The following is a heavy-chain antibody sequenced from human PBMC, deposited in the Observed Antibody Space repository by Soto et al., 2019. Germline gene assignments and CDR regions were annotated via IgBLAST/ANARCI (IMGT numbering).Heavy chain of an antibody. CDR2: IYYSGST. Sequence: SETLSLTCTVSGGSISSYYWSWIRQPPGKGLEWIGYIYYSGSTNYNPSLKSRVTISVDTSKNQFSLKLSSVTAADTAVYYCARGPEGGYGDYVFDYWGQGTLVTVSS. D-gene: IGHD4-17*01. CDR1: GGSISSYY. J-gene: IGHJ4*02. V-gene: IGHV4-59*01. CDR3: ARGPEGGYGDYVFDY.